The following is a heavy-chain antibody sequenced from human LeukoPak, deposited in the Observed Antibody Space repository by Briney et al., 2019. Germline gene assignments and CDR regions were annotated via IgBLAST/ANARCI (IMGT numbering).Heavy chain of an antibody. CDR2: IYYSGTT. J-gene: IGHJ4*02. CDR1: GGSISSSIYY. Sequence: SETLSLTCTVSGGSISSSIYYWGWIRQPPGKGLEWIGSIYYSGTTYYNPSLKSPVTISVDTSKNQFSLKLSSVTAAETAVYYCARRNDMLPRVDYWGQGTLVTVSS. CDR3: ARRNDMLPRVDY. D-gene: IGHD3-9*01. V-gene: IGHV4-39*01.